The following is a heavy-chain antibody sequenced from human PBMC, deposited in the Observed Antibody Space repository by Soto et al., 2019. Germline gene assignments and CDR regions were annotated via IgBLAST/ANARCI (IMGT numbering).Heavy chain of an antibody. D-gene: IGHD2-15*01. V-gene: IGHV3-23*01. CDR2: ISGGGSSA. CDR1: GFTFSNYA. CDR3: AKGGCSAGSCYSFDY. J-gene: IGHJ4*02. Sequence: GGSLRLSCAASGFTFSNYAMSWVRQTPGKGLEWVSTISGGGSSAYYADSVKGRFTISRDNSKNTLYLQMESLRAEDTAVYYCAKGGCSAGSCYSFDYWGQGTLVTVSS.